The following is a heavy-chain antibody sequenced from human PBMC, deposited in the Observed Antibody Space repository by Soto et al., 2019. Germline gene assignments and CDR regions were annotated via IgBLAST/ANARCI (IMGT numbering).Heavy chain of an antibody. D-gene: IGHD5-18*01. CDR1: GVTVSSKD. J-gene: IGHJ4*02. V-gene: IGHV3-53*01. CDR3: ASVYSYGQVHYFDY. CDR2: IYSGGST. Sequence: PGGSLELACAASGVTVSSKDMSWACKAPGKGLEWVSVIYSGGSTYYADSVKGRFTISRDNSKNTLYLQMNSLRAEDTAVYYCASVYSYGQVHYFDYWGQGTLVTVSS.